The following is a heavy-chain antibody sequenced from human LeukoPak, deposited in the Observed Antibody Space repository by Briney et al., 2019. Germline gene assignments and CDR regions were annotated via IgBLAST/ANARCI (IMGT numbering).Heavy chain of an antibody. D-gene: IGHD4-11*01. CDR3: ARGGVTTNWFDP. CDR1: GFTFSSYS. CDR2: ISSSSSYI. J-gene: IGHJ5*02. V-gene: IGHV3-21*01. Sequence: GGSLRLSCAASGFTFSSYSMNWVRQAPGKGLEWVSSISSSSSYIYYADSVKGRFTISRDNAKNSLYLQMNSLGAEDTAVYYCARGGVTTNWFDPWGQGTLVTVSS.